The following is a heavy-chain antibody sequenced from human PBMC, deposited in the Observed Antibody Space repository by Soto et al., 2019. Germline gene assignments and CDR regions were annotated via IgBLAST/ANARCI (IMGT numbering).Heavy chain of an antibody. CDR3: VPSVRRDGCRVLGGGRLHY. V-gene: IGHV2-5*02. D-gene: IGHD3-16*01. J-gene: IGHJ4*02. CDR2: IFWDDDK. Sequence: QITLKESGPTLVKPTQTLTLTCTFSGFSLSTSGVGVGWIRQTPGKALEWLALIFWDDDKRYSPSLKNRLTIPKATSQDQVVLTMTHMAPVNIATYHCVPSVRRDGCRVLGGGRLHYWGQGPLFTVSS. CDR1: GFSLSTSGVG.